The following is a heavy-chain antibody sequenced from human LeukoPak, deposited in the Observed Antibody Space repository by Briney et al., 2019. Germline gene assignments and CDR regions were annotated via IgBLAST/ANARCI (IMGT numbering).Heavy chain of an antibody. J-gene: IGHJ4*02. CDR1: GFTFSSYA. CDR3: AKFVTPHGVCYYLDY. CDR2: ISGSGGST. Sequence: GGSLRLSCAASGFTFSSYAMSWVRQAPGKGLEWVSAISGSGGSTYYADSVKGRFTISRDNSKNTLYLQMNSLRAEDTAVYYCAKFVTPHGVCYYLDYWGQGTLVTVSS. D-gene: IGHD3-16*01. V-gene: IGHV3-23*01.